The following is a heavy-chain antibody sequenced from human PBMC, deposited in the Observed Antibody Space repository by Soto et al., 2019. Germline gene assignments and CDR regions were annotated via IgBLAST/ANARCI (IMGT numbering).Heavy chain of an antibody. D-gene: IGHD3-3*01. V-gene: IGHV3-11*01. CDR3: ACGVYYYYYYMDV. CDR1: GFTFSDYY. CDR2: ISSSGSTI. Sequence: GGSLRLSCAASGFTFSDYYMSWIRQAPGKGLEWVSYISSSGSTIYYADSVKGRFTISRDNAKNSLYLQMNSLRAEDTAVYYCACGVYYYYYYMDVWGKGTTVTVSS. J-gene: IGHJ6*03.